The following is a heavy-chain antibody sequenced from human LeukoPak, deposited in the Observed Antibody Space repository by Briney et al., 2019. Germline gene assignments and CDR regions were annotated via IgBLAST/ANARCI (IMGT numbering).Heavy chain of an antibody. Sequence: SQTLSLTCAVSGDSVSSNSVAWNWIRQTPSRGLEWLGGTYYRSKWYIEYAESVRSRMTINADTSKNQFSLQLNSVSPDDTAVYYCAREREHSFDYWGQGTLVTVSS. CDR1: GDSVSSNSVA. J-gene: IGHJ4*02. V-gene: IGHV6-1*01. D-gene: IGHD1/OR15-1a*01. CDR2: TYYRSKWYI. CDR3: AREREHSFDY.